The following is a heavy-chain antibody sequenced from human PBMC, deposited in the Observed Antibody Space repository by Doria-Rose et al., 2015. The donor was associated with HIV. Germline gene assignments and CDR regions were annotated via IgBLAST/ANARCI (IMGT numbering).Heavy chain of an antibody. Sequence: SGPVLVKPTETLTLTCTVSGVSLSSPGMGVSWIRQPPGKALEWLANIFSDDARSYKTSLQSRLTISRGTSKIQLALTRTDMTPVDTATYYCARIKSSRWYHKYYFDFWGQGTLVIVSA. CDR3: ARIKSSRWYHKYYFDF. CDR1: GVSLSSPGMG. V-gene: IGHV2-26*01. J-gene: IGHJ4*02. CDR2: IFSDDAR. D-gene: IGHD6-13*01.